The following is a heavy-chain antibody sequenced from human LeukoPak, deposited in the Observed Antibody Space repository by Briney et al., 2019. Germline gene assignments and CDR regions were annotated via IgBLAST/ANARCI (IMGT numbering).Heavy chain of an antibody. CDR3: ARDRNRSHYIHEGPYWFDY. Sequence: GGSQRLSCAASGFTFSSYAMHWVRQAPGKGLEWVAVISYDGSNKYYADSVKGRFTISRDNSKNTLYLQMNSLRAEDTAVYYCARDRNRSHYIHEGPYWFDYWGQGTLVTVSS. D-gene: IGHD2/OR15-2a*01. CDR1: GFTFSSYA. J-gene: IGHJ4*02. CDR2: ISYDGSNK. V-gene: IGHV3-30-3*01.